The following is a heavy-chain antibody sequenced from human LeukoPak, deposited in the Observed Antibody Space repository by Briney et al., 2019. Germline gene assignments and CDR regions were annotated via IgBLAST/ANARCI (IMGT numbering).Heavy chain of an antibody. D-gene: IGHD3-22*01. V-gene: IGHV1-18*01. Sequence: GPSVTVSSPASGYTVPTYGIRWVRQAPGQGLEWMGWINAYNGNTKYAQKLQGRVTMTTDTSTSTAYMELRSLRSDDTAVYYCAREGPSDSNWFDPWGQGTLVTV. CDR2: INAYNGNT. CDR3: AREGPSDSNWFDP. J-gene: IGHJ5*02. CDR1: GYTVPTYG.